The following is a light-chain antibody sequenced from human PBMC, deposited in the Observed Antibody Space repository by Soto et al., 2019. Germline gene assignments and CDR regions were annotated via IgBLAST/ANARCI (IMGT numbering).Light chain of an antibody. V-gene: IGKV3-15*01. CDR3: QHRMNWPLT. J-gene: IGKJ5*01. Sequence: EIVMTQSPATLSVSPGERATLSCRAGQGVTTNFAWYQQKSGQSPRLLIYDVSIRATGVPARFSATGSETDFTLAISGLEPEDFAVYYCQHRMNWPLTFGQGTRLEI. CDR2: DVS. CDR1: QGVTTN.